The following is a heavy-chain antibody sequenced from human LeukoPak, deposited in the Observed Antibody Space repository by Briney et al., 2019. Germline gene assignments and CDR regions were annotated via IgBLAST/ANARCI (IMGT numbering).Heavy chain of an antibody. J-gene: IGHJ5*02. CDR1: GGSFSGYY. D-gene: IGHD3-10*01. CDR3: ARGGSVLLWFGESYNWFDP. CDR2: INHSGST. Sequence: PSETLSLTCAVYGGSFSGYYWSWIRQPPGKGLEWIGEINHSGSTNYNPSLKSRVTISVDTSKNQFSLKLSSVTVADTAVYYCARGGSVLLWFGESYNWFDPWGQGTLVTVSS. V-gene: IGHV4-34*01.